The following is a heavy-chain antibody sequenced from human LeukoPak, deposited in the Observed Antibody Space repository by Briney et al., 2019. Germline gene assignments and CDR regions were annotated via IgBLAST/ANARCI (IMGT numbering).Heavy chain of an antibody. D-gene: IGHD2-15*01. CDR1: GGSFSGYY. CDR3: ARGRRSGWGYCSGGSCYGTAVYYYGMDV. Sequence: SETLSLTCAVYGGSFSGYYWSWIRQPPGKGLEWIGEINHSGSTNYNPSLKSRVTISVDTSKNQFSLKLSSVTAADTAVYYCARGRRSGWGYCSGGSCYGTAVYYYGMDVWGQGTTVTVSS. J-gene: IGHJ6*02. V-gene: IGHV4-34*01. CDR2: INHSGST.